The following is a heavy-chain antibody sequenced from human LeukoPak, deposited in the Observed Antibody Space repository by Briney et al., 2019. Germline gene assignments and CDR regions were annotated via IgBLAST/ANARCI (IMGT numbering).Heavy chain of an antibody. Sequence: GASVKVSCKASGYSFIDYYMHWVRQAPGQGPEGVGWITPYSGGTDYAQKFQDRVTMTSGTDTSTAYMTLRRVRSDDTAVYYCVRERRHYYDSSGYYFFDYWGQGTLVTVSS. V-gene: IGHV1-2*02. D-gene: IGHD3-22*01. CDR1: GYSFIDYY. J-gene: IGHJ4*02. CDR2: ITPYSGGT. CDR3: VRERRHYYDSSGYYFFDY.